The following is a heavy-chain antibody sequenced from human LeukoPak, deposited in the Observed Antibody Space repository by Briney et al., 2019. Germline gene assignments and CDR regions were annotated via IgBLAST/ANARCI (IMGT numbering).Heavy chain of an antibody. CDR1: GDSISSSSYY. V-gene: IGHV4-39*01. CDR2: IYYSGTT. J-gene: IGHJ6*03. CDR3: ARQVSDYFYYYIDV. Sequence: SETLSLTCSVSGDSISSSSYYWNWIRQPPGRGLEWVGSIYYSGTTYYNSSLKSRVTISEDTSKNRFSLMLTSVTAADTAVYHCARQVSDYFYYYIDVWGEGTTVIVSS.